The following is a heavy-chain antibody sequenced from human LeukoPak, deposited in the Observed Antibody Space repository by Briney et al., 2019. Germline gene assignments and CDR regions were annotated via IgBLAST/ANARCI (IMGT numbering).Heavy chain of an antibody. J-gene: IGHJ6*03. CDR1: GYTFTSYD. CDR2: MNPNSGNT. D-gene: IGHD3-9*01. V-gene: IGHV1-8*01. Sequence: ASVKVSCKASGYTFTSYDINWVRQATGQGLGWMGWMNPNSGNTGYAQKFQGRVTMTRNTSISTAYMELSSLRSEDTAVYYCARGVRYFDWLSSGGYYYYMDVWGKGTTVTISS. CDR3: ARGVRYFDWLSSGGYYYYMDV.